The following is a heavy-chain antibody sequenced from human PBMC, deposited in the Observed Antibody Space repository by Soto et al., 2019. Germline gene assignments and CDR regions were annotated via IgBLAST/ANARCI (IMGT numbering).Heavy chain of an antibody. Sequence: DKLSLSCTVSGGCNSTYYWSSVWQPAEQGVAWIGRIFSSGSTSFNPSLESRVAMSVDTSKNHFSLNLSSVTAADMAVYYCAREGSYSAYNFAHGIQLWSFDFWGQGALVTVS. CDR3: AREGSYSAYNFAHGIQLWSFDF. CDR2: IFSSGST. J-gene: IGHJ4*02. V-gene: IGHV4-4*07. D-gene: IGHD5-12*01. CDR1: GGCNSTYY.